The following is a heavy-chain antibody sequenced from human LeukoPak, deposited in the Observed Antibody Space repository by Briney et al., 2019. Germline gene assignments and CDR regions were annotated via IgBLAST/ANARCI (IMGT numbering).Heavy chain of an antibody. J-gene: IGHJ4*02. CDR3: AREDVDTAIDY. V-gene: IGHV3-21*01. CDR1: GFTFSSYS. Sequence: GGSLRLSCAASGFTFSSYSMNWVRQAPGKGLEWVSSISSSSYIYYADSVKGRFTISRDNAKNSLYLQMNSLRAEDTAVYYCAREDVDTAIDYWGQGTLVTVSS. CDR2: ISSSSYI. D-gene: IGHD5-18*01.